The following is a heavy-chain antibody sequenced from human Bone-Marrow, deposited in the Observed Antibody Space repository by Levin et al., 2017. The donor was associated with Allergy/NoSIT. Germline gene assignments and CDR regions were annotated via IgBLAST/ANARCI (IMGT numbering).Heavy chain of an antibody. J-gene: IGHJ4*02. Sequence: PSSETLSLTCAASGFTFTSYWMSWVRQAPGKGLEWVANIKPDGSETYYVDSVKGRFTIARDNAKNSLYLQMDSLRAEDTAVYYCATVAGTRGGYWGQGTLVTVSS. CDR2: IKPDGSET. D-gene: IGHD6-19*01. V-gene: IGHV3-7*02. CDR3: ATVAGTRGGY. CDR1: GFTFTSYW.